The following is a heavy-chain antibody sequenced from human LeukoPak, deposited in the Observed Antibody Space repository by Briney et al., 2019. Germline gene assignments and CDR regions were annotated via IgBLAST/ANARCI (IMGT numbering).Heavy chain of an antibody. CDR3: ARNLDYYGSGSYSQPDY. J-gene: IGHJ4*02. Sequence: GRSLRLSCAASGFTFSSYGMHWVRQAPGKGLEWVAVIWYDGSNKYYADSVKGRFTISGDNSKNTLYLQMNSLRAEDTAVYYCARNLDYYGSGSYSQPDYWGQGTLVTVSS. D-gene: IGHD3-10*01. V-gene: IGHV3-33*01. CDR2: IWYDGSNK. CDR1: GFTFSSYG.